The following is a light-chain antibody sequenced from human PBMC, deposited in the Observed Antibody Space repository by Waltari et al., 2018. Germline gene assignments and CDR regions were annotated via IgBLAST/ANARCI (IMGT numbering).Light chain of an antibody. V-gene: IGLV1-47*01. J-gene: IGLJ3*02. CDR3: AAWEDSLSGLWV. CDR2: RNN. Sequence: QSVLTQPPSASGTPGQRVTISCSGSSSNIGRNYVYWYQQLPGTAPKLLIYRNNQRPSGVPDRFSGSKSGTSASLAISGLRSEDEADYYCAAWEDSLSGLWVFGGGTKLTVL. CDR1: SSNIGRNY.